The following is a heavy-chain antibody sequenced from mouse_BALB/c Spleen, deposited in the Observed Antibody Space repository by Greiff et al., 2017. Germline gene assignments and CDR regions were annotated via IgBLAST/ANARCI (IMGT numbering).Heavy chain of an antibody. V-gene: IGHV1-87*01. CDR2: IYPGDGDT. CDR3: AREGYGYVYYAMDY. D-gene: IGHD1-2*01. J-gene: IGHJ4*01. Sequence: QVQLQQSGAELARPGASVKLSCKASGYTFTSYWMQWVKQRPGQGLEWIGAIYPGDGDTRYTQKFKGKATLTADKSSSTAYMQLSSLASEDSAVYYGAREGYGYVYYAMDYWGQGTSVTVSS. CDR1: GYTFTSYW.